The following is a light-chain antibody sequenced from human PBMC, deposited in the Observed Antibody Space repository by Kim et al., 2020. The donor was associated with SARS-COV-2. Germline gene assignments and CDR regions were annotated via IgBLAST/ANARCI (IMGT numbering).Light chain of an antibody. J-gene: IGKJ4*01. CDR1: QSLLYSDGNTY. CDR2: LVS. CDR3: MQGIQTLS. Sequence: EPASISCRSSQSLLYSDGNTYLAWFLQKPGQSPQLLLYLVSHRAPGVPARFSGSGSGTDFTLKISRVESEDVGIYYCMQGIQTLSFGGGTKADIK. V-gene: IGKV2-28*01.